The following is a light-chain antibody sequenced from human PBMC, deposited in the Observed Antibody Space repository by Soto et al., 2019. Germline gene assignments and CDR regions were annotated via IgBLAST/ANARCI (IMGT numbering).Light chain of an antibody. CDR1: QSIGSS. V-gene: IGKV1-5*01. Sequence: DIQMTQSPSTLSASVGDRVTITCRASQSIGSSLAWYQQKPGKAPNLLISDASSLERGVPSRFSGSGSGTEFTLTISSLQPDDFATYYCQHYNSYSEAFGQGTKV. CDR3: QHYNSYSEA. J-gene: IGKJ1*01. CDR2: DAS.